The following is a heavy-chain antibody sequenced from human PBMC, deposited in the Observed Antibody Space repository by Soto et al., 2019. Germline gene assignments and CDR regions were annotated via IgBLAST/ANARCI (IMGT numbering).Heavy chain of an antibody. Sequence: GGSLRLSCAASGFTFSSYSMNWVRHASEKELEWVSSISSSSSYIYYADSVKGRFTISRDNAKNSLYLQMNSLRAEDTAVYYCARDPSELLGYSGSEYYSMDVWGQGTPVTSP. CDR2: ISSSSSYI. V-gene: IGHV3-21*01. CDR1: GFTFSSYS. CDR3: ARDPSELLGYSGSEYYSMDV. D-gene: IGHD1-26*01. J-gene: IGHJ6*02.